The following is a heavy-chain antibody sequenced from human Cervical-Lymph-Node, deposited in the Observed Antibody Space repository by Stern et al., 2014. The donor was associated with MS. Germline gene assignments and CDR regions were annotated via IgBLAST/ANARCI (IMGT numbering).Heavy chain of an antibody. CDR2: IYYSGST. J-gene: IGHJ4*02. V-gene: IGHV4-59*01. CDR3: ARGDGGTPFDY. Sequence: QVQLQESGPGLVKPSETLSLTCTVSGGSISSYYWSWIRQPPGKGLEWIGYIYYSGSTNYNPSLKRRVTISVDTSKNQFSLKLSSVTAADTAVYYCARGDGGTPFDYWGQGTLVTVSS. CDR1: GGSISSYY. D-gene: IGHD1-1*01.